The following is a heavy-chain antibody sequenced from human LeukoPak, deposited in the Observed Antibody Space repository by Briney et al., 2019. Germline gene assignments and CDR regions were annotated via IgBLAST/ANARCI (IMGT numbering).Heavy chain of an antibody. D-gene: IGHD3-10*01. CDR3: ARGPPTNGDDAFDI. Sequence: GASVKVSCKASGGTFSSYAISWVRQAPGQGLEWMGRIIPILGIANYAQKFQGRVTITADKSTSTAYMELSSLRSEDTAVYYCARGPPTNGDDAFDIWGQGTMVTVSS. CDR1: GGTFSSYA. J-gene: IGHJ3*02. CDR2: IIPILGIA. V-gene: IGHV1-69*04.